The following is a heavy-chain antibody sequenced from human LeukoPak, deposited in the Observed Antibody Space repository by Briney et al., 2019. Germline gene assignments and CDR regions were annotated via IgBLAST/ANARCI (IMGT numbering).Heavy chain of an antibody. CDR2: IRYDGSYK. Sequence: PGGSLRLSCAASGFTFSNFGMHWVRQAPGKGLEWVAFIRYDGSYKYYPDSVKGRFSISTDNSKNTLYLQMNSLRAEDTAVYYCAKDKGTGGYFDYWGQGTLVTVSS. CDR3: AKDKGTGGYFDY. V-gene: IGHV3-30*02. J-gene: IGHJ4*02. D-gene: IGHD1-14*01. CDR1: GFTFSNFG.